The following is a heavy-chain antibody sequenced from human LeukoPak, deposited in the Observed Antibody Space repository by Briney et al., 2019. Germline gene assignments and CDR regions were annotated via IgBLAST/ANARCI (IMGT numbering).Heavy chain of an antibody. D-gene: IGHD7-27*01. CDR2: ISSSSSYI. V-gene: IGHV3-21*01. CDR3: AREKMNWGPGHFDY. J-gene: IGHJ4*02. Sequence: GGSLRLSCAASGFTFSSYSMNWVRQAPGKGLEWVSSISSSSSYIYYADSVKGRFTISRDNAKNSLYLQMNSLRAEDTAVYYCAREKMNWGPGHFDYWGQGTLVTVSS. CDR1: GFTFSSYS.